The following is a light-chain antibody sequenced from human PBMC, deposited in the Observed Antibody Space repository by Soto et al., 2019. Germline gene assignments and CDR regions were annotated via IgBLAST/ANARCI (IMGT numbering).Light chain of an antibody. Sequence: EIVLTQSPGTLSLSPGERATLSCRSSQSVSNRSLAWYQQKPGQAPRPLISDASNRAADIPDRFSGSGSGTDFTLTINRLEPEDFAVYYCQQYAGSPRTFGQGTKVDIK. CDR3: QQYAGSPRT. CDR2: DAS. CDR1: QSVSNRS. J-gene: IGKJ1*01. V-gene: IGKV3-20*01.